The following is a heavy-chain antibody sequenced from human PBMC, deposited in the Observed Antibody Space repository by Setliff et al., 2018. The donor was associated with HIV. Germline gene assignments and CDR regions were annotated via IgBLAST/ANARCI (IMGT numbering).Heavy chain of an antibody. CDR1: GGTFSTHA. CDR2: IIPIFGTT. Sequence: SVKVSCKASGGTFSTHAINWVRQAPGQGLEWMGGIIPIFGTTHYAQKFQGRVTITTDESTNTAYMELGSLRSEDTAVYYCASVPMEYSGYNSDSGSYYYHYGLDVWGQGTTVTGSS. D-gene: IGHD5-12*01. J-gene: IGHJ6*02. V-gene: IGHV1-69*05. CDR3: ASVPMEYSGYNSDSGSYYYHYGLDV.